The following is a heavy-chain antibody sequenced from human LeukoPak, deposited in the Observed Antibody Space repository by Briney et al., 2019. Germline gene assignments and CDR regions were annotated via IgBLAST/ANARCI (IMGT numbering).Heavy chain of an antibody. CDR1: GFTFSSYG. D-gene: IGHD3-16*02. J-gene: IGHJ4*02. CDR2: IRYDGSNK. CDR3: AKDYGSGSFRPIFDY. Sequence: GGSLRLSCAASGFTFSSYGMHWVRQAPGKGLEWVAFIRYDGSNKYYADSVKGRFTISRDNSKNTLYLQMNSLRAEDTAVYYCAKDYGSGSFRPIFDYWGQGTLVTVSS. V-gene: IGHV3-30*02.